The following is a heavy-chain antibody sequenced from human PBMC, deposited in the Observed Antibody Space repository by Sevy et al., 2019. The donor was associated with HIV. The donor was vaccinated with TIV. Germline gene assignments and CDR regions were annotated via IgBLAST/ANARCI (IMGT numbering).Heavy chain of an antibody. V-gene: IGHV3-21*01. J-gene: IGHJ6*02. CDR3: ARDRDYGSGSYSYYSMDV. CDR2: ISSSSSYI. D-gene: IGHD3-10*01. Sequence: GGSLRLSCAASGFTFSSYSMNWVRQAPGKGLEWVSSISSSSSYIYYADSVKGRFTISRDNAKNSLYLQMNSLRAEDTAVYYCARDRDYGSGSYSYYSMDVWGQGTTVTVSS. CDR1: GFTFSSYS.